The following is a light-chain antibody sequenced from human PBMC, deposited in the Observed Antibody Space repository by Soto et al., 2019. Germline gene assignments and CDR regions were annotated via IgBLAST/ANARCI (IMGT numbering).Light chain of an antibody. J-gene: IGKJ4*01. CDR3: QQRSTWLT. CDR1: QSVSSS. V-gene: IGKV3-11*01. CDR2: SAS. Sequence: EIVLTQSPATLSLSPGERATLSCRASQSVSSSLAWYQQKPRQAPRLLIYSASNRATGIPGRFSGSGSGTDFTLTISSLEPEDFAVYYCQQRSTWLTFGGGTKVEIK.